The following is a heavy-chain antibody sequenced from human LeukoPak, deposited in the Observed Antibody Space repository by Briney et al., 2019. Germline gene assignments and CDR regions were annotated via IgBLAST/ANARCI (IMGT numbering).Heavy chain of an antibody. D-gene: IGHD3-3*01. CDR2: IYYSGST. CDR3: ARTGIFGVVREAFDI. V-gene: IGHV4-39*01. Sequence: PSETLSLTCTVSGGSISSSSYYWGWIRQPPGKGLEWIGSIYYSGSTYYNPSLKSRVTISVDTSKNQFSLKLSSVTAADTAVYYCARTGIFGVVREAFDIWGQGTMVTVSS. J-gene: IGHJ3*02. CDR1: GGSISSSSYY.